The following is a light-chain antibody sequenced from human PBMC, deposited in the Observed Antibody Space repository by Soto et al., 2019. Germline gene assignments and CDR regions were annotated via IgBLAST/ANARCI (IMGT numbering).Light chain of an antibody. V-gene: IGKV3-15*01. J-gene: IGKJ1*01. Sequence: EIVMTQCPATLSLSPWEIATLSCRASQSVTTNLAWYQQKPGQAPRLLIYGASTRATGIPARFSGSGSGTEFTLTISSLQSEDFAVYYCQQYNNWPPTFGQGTKVDIK. CDR2: GAS. CDR3: QQYNNWPPT. CDR1: QSVTTN.